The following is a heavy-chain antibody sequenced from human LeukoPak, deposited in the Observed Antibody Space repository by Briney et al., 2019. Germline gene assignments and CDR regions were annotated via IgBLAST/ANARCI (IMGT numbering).Heavy chain of an antibody. CDR3: ARADSSRYYYYGMDV. D-gene: IGHD6-13*01. V-gene: IGHV3-30*03. Sequence: PGGSLRLSCAASGFTFSSYGMHWVRQAPGKGLEWVAVISYDGSNKYYADSVKGRFTISRDNSKNTLYLQMNSLRAEDTAVYYCARADSSRYYYYGMDVWGQGTTVTVSS. CDR1: GFTFSSYG. J-gene: IGHJ6*02. CDR2: ISYDGSNK.